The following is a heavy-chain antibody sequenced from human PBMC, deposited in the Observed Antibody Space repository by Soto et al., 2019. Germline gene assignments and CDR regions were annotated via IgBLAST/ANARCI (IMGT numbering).Heavy chain of an antibody. D-gene: IGHD2-15*01. CDR1: GGTFSSYA. CDR3: AIDLGYCSGGSCYYAFDI. V-gene: IGHV1-69*01. Sequence: QVQLVQSGAEVKKPGSSVKVSCKASGGTFSSYAISWVRQAPGQGLEWMGGIIPIFGTANYAQKFQGRVTITADESTSTAYMELSSLRSEDTAVYYCAIDLGYCSGGSCYYAFDIWGQGTMVTVSS. J-gene: IGHJ3*02. CDR2: IIPIFGTA.